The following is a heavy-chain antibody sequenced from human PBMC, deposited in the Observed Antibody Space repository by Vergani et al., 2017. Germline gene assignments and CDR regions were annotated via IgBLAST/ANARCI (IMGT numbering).Heavy chain of an antibody. CDR2: ISWDGGST. J-gene: IGHJ6*02. V-gene: IGHV3-43*01. CDR1: GFTFDDYT. D-gene: IGHD3-3*01. Sequence: EVQLVESGGVVVQPGGSLRLSCAASGFTFDDYTMHWVRQAPGKGLEWVSLISWDGGSTYYADSVKGRFTISRDNSKNSLYLQMNSLRTEDTALYYCAKDIEGRFLEWSSYYYGMDVWGQGTTVTVSS. CDR3: AKDIEGRFLEWSSYYYGMDV.